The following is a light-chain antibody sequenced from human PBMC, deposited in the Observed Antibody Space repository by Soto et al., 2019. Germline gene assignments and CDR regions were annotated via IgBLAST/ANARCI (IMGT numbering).Light chain of an antibody. Sequence: EIVLTQSPDTLSLSPGERATLSCRASQSVRGNYLAWYQQKLGQAPRFLIYDASSRATGIPDRFSGSGSGTDFTLTISRLEPEDFAVYYCQQYGSSPLTFGGGTKVEIK. J-gene: IGKJ4*01. V-gene: IGKV3-20*01. CDR3: QQYGSSPLT. CDR2: DAS. CDR1: QSVRGNY.